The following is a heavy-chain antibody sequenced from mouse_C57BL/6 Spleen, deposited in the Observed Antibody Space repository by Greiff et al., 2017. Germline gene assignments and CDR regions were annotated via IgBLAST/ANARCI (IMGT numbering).Heavy chain of an antibody. CDR3: AVTGTGYFDY. Sequence: VQLQQSGAELVKPGASVKLSCTASGFNIKDYSMHWVKQRTEQGLEWIGRIDPEDGETKYAPNFQGTATITEDTSSNTAYLQLSSLTSEDTAVYYCAVTGTGYFDYWGQGTTLTVSS. V-gene: IGHV14-2*01. CDR1: GFNIKDYS. J-gene: IGHJ2*01. D-gene: IGHD4-1*01. CDR2: IDPEDGET.